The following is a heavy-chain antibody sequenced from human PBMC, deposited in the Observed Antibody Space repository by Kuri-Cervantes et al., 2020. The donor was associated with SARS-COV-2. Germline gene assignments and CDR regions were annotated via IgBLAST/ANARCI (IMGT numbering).Heavy chain of an antibody. CDR3: ARDRYDFWSGLGYYYYGMDV. CDR2: INSDGSST. CDR1: GSTLSSYG. Sequence: LSLTCAASGSTLSSYGMHWVRQAPGKGLVWVSRINSDGSSTSYADSVKGRFTISRDNAKNTLYLQMNSLRAEDTAVNYCARDRYDFWSGLGYYYYGMDVWGQGTTVTVSS. V-gene: IGHV3-74*01. J-gene: IGHJ6*02. D-gene: IGHD3-3*01.